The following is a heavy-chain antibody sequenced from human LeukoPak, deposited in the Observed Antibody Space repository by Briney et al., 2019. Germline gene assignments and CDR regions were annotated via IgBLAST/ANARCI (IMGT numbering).Heavy chain of an antibody. D-gene: IGHD3-10*02. CDR1: GFTFSTHN. CDR2: ISGASDNI. Sequence: GGSLRLSCAASGFTFSTHNMNWVRQAPGKGLEWLSYISGASDNIHYADSVKGRFTISRDNAKNSLYLQMNSLRAEDTAVYYCAELGITMIGGVWGKGTTVTISS. CDR3: AELGITMIGGV. V-gene: IGHV3-48*04. J-gene: IGHJ6*04.